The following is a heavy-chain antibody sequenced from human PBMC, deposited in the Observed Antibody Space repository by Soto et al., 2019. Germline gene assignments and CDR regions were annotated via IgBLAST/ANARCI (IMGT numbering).Heavy chain of an antibody. CDR2: INHSGSA. Sequence: SETLSLTCAVYGGSFSDYSCNWIRQPPGKGLEWIWEINHSGSAKYNPALMNRLTIALDTSKNQFSLNLSSVTVADTAVYYCARGRGGARRYYYHMDVWGQGTTVT. V-gene: IGHV4-34*01. J-gene: IGHJ6*02. CDR1: GGSFSDYS. CDR3: ARGRGGARRYYYHMDV. D-gene: IGHD3-16*01.